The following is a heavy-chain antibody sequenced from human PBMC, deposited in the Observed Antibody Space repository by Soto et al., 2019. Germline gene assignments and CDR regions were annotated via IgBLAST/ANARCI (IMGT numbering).Heavy chain of an antibody. CDR3: ARGGGKIPTYGSNRSGIDD. V-gene: IGHV6-1*01. Sequence: SQTLSLTCAISGDSVSSNSAAWNWIRQSPSRGLEWLGRTYHRSKWYNDYAVSVKSRITINPDTSKNQFSLQLNSVTPEDTAVYYCARGGGKIPTYGSNRSGIDDWGQGTLVTVSS. CDR1: GDSVSSNSAA. CDR2: TYHRSKWYN. D-gene: IGHD3-10*01. J-gene: IGHJ4*02.